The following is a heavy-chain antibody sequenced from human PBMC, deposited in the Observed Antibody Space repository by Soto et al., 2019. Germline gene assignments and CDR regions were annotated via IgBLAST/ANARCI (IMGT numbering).Heavy chain of an antibody. D-gene: IGHD2-15*01. J-gene: IGHJ5*02. CDR2: TYYRSKWYN. V-gene: IGHV6-1*01. CDR3: ARAYRSGGSCWAWSNWFDP. Sequence: PSQTLSLTCAISGDSVSSNSAAWNWIRQSPSRGLEWLGRTYYRSKWYNDYAVSGKSRITINPDTSKNQFSLQLNSVTPEDTAVYYCARAYRSGGSCWAWSNWFDPWGQGTLVTVSS. CDR1: GDSVSSNSAA.